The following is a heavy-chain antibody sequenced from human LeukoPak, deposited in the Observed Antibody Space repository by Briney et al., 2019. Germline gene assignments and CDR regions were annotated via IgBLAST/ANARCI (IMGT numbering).Heavy chain of an antibody. D-gene: IGHD3-10*01. V-gene: IGHV1-46*01. J-gene: IGHJ6*02. CDR2: INPSGGST. Sequence: ASVKVSCKASGYTFTSYYMHWVRQAPGQGLEWMGIINPSGGSTSYAQKFQGRVTMTRDTSTSTVYMELSSLRSEDTAVYYCARGPHSYYGQLGEGMDVWGQGTTVTVSS. CDR1: GYTFTSYY. CDR3: ARGPHSYYGQLGEGMDV.